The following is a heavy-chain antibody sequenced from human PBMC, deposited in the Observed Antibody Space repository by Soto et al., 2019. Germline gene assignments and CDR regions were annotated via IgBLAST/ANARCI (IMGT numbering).Heavy chain of an antibody. CDR3: TRGGVAVKLDY. CDR1: GDSISSSNW. V-gene: IGHV4-4*02. Sequence: QVQLQESGPGRVKTSGTLSLTCAVSGDSISSSNWWSWVRQPPGKGLEWIGEIYHSGSTNYNPSLKSRVTMSVDKSKNLFSLKLSSVTAADTAVYYCTRGGVAVKLDYWGQGTLVTVSS. CDR2: IYHSGST. D-gene: IGHD1-26*01. J-gene: IGHJ4*02.